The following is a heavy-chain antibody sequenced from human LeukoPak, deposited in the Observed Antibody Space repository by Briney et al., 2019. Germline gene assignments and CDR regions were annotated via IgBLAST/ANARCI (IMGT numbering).Heavy chain of an antibody. V-gene: IGHV3-33*01. CDR3: ARDSYDFWSGYSLIKYYYYYYGMDV. CDR1: GLTFSSYG. CDR2: IWYDGSNK. J-gene: IGHJ6*02. D-gene: IGHD3-3*01. Sequence: GGSLRLSCAASGLTFSSYGMHWVRQAPGKGLEWVAVIWYDGSNKYYADSVKGRFTISRDNSKNTLYLQMNSLRAEDTAVYYCARDSYDFWSGYSLIKYYYYYYGMDVWGQGTTVTVSS.